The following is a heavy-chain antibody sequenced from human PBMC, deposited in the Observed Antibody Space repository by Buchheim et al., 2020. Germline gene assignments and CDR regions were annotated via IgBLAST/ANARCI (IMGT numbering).Heavy chain of an antibody. CDR1: GFSFRSHA. V-gene: IGHV3-30*03. CDR2: ISYDASYK. D-gene: IGHD2/OR15-2a*01. CDR3: LAEIGAREFDH. J-gene: IGHJ4*02. Sequence: QVQLVESGGGVVQPGPSLRLSCAASGFSFRSHAMHWVRQAPGKGLEWVALISYDASYKDYPDSVKGRFTISRDNSKNTLYLQMNSLRAEDTAVYYCLAEIGAREFDHWGQGTL.